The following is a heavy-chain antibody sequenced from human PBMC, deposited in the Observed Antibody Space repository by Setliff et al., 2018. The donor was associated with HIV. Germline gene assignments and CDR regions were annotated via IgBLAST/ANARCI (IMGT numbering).Heavy chain of an antibody. V-gene: IGHV1-69*13. J-gene: IGHJ3*02. D-gene: IGHD1-26*01. CDR2: IIPIFGTT. CDR3: ARERRSGSYGGIDAFDI. Sequence: SVKVSCKASGDTFSTYTIGWVRQAPGQGLEWVGGIIPIFGTTTYAQNLQDRLTITADESTSTAYIQLSSLRSEDTAVYFCARERRSGSYGGIDAFDIWGQGTMVTVSS. CDR1: GDTFSTYT.